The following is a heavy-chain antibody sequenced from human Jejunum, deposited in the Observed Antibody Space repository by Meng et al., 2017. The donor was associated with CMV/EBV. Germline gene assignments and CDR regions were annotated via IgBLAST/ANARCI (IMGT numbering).Heavy chain of an antibody. CDR1: FAFSSYW. J-gene: IGHJ6*02. V-gene: IGHV3-7*01. CDR2: VNLDGTET. Sequence: FAFSSYWMTWVRQAPGSGLEWVANVNLDGTETYYVDSVRGRFTISRDNAKNSLFLQMNNLRVDDTAVYSCARIVAYGDAHYGMDVWGQGTTVTVS. CDR3: ARIVAYGDAHYGMDV. D-gene: IGHD4-17*01.